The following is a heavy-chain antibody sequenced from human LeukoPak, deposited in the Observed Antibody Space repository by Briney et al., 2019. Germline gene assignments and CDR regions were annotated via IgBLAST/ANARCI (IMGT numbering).Heavy chain of an antibody. D-gene: IGHD6-13*01. V-gene: IGHV1-18*01. CDR2: ISPYSGNT. Sequence: ASVKVSCKASGYTFTSFGINWVRQAPGRGLEWMGWISPYSGNTNYEQKFQGRLTMTTNTSTSTAYMELRGLRSDDTAVYYCARDGIAATGRDYWGQGTLVTVSS. J-gene: IGHJ4*02. CDR3: ARDGIAATGRDY. CDR1: GYTFTSFG.